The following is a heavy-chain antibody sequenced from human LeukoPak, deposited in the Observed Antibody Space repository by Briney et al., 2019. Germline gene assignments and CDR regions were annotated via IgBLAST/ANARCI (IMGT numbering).Heavy chain of an antibody. CDR2: INPDSGVT. J-gene: IGHJ4*02. D-gene: IGHD1-1*01. CDR3: ARVIAGTPSFAY. CDR1: GYTSTGYY. Sequence: GASVKVSCKASGYTSTGYYMHWVRQAPGQGLEWVAWINPDSGVTNYAQNFQGRVTVTRDTSISTAYMELTRLRSDDTAVYYCARVIAGTPSFAYWGQGTLVTVSS. V-gene: IGHV1-2*02.